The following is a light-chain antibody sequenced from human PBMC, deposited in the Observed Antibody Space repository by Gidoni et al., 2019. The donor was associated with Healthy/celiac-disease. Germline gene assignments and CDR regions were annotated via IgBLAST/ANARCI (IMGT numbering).Light chain of an antibody. CDR2: GAS. CDR1: QSVSSSY. CDR3: QQYGSSLLT. J-gene: IGKJ4*01. Sequence: LTQSPGTLSLSPGERATLSCRASQSVSSSYLAWYQQKPGQAPRLLIYGASSRATGIPDRFSGSGSGTDFTLTISRLEPEDFAVYYCQQYGSSLLTFGGGTKVEIK. V-gene: IGKV3-20*01.